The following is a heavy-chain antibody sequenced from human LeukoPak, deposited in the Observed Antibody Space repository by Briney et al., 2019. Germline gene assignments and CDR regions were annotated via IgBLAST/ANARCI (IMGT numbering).Heavy chain of an antibody. CDR3: AKDLGKYCSSTSCYSNFDY. Sequence: PGGSLRLSCAASGFTFSSYAMSWVRQVPGKGLKWVSVISGSGDNTYYADSVKGRFTISRDNSKNTLYLQMNSLRAEDTAVYYCAKDLGKYCSSTSCYSNFDYWGQGTLVTVSS. J-gene: IGHJ4*02. CDR1: GFTFSSYA. D-gene: IGHD2-2*01. CDR2: ISGSGDNT. V-gene: IGHV3-23*01.